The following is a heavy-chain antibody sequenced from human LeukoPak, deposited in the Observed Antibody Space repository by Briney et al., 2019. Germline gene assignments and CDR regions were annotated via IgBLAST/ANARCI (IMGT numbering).Heavy chain of an antibody. D-gene: IGHD6-13*01. Sequence: PGGSLRLSCAASGFTFTGYAMSWVRQAPGKGLEWVSGISGSGGSTYYADSVKGRFTISRDNSKNTLYLQMNSLRAEDTAVFYCAKGGSSWYADYFDYWGQGALVTVSS. CDR1: GFTFTGYA. CDR2: ISGSGGST. J-gene: IGHJ4*02. CDR3: AKGGSSWYADYFDY. V-gene: IGHV3-23*01.